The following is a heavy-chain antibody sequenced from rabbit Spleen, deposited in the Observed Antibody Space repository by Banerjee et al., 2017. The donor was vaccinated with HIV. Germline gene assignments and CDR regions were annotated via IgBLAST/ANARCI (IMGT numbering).Heavy chain of an antibody. V-gene: IGHV1S40*01. CDR1: GFSFNSGYD. D-gene: IGHD7-1*01. J-gene: IGHJ6*01. Sequence: QSLEESGGGLVKPGASLTLTCKASGFSFNSGYDMCWVRQAPGKGLEWIACIYAGSTGSTYSATWAKGRFTISKTSSTTVTLQMTSLTAADTATYFCARDTGTSFPTYGMDLWGQGTLVTVS. CDR3: ARDTGTSFPTYGMDL. CDR2: IYAGSTGST.